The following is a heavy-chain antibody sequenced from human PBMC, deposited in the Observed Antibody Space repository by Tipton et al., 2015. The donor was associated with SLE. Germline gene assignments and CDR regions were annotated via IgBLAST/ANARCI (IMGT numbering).Heavy chain of an antibody. J-gene: IGHJ4*02. CDR3: ARGAGSYQEGFLDY. Sequence: TLSLTCTVSGGSISSYYWSWIRQPPGKGLEWIGYIYYSGSTNYNPSLKSRVTISVDTSKNRFSLKLSSVTAADTAVYYCARGAGSYQEGFLDYWGQGTLVTVSS. CDR1: GGSISSYY. V-gene: IGHV4-59*08. CDR2: IYYSGST. D-gene: IGHD1-26*01.